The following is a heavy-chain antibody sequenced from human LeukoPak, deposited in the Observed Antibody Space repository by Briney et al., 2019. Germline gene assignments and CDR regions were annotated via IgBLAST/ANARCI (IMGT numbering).Heavy chain of an antibody. J-gene: IGHJ3*02. V-gene: IGHV3-30*02. Sequence: PGGSLRLSCAASGFTFSSYGMHWVRQAPGKGLEWVAFIRYDGSNKYYADFVKGRFTISRDNSKNTLYLQMNSLRAEDTAVYYCAKDAHSSGWMEDAFDIWGQGTMVTVSS. CDR3: AKDAHSSGWMEDAFDI. CDR1: GFTFSSYG. CDR2: IRYDGSNK. D-gene: IGHD6-19*01.